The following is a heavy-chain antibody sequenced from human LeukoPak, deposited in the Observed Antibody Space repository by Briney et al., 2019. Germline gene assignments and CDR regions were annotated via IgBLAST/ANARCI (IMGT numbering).Heavy chain of an antibody. Sequence: SETLSLTCTVSGGSISSSSYYWGWIRQPPGKGLEWIGSIYYSGNTNYNPSLKSRVTISVDTSKNQFSLKLSSVTAEDTAVYYCARDDVEDFDYWGQGTLVTVSS. J-gene: IGHJ4*02. CDR3: ARDDVEDFDY. CDR1: GGSISSSSYY. D-gene: IGHD2-21*01. CDR2: IYYSGNT. V-gene: IGHV4-39*07.